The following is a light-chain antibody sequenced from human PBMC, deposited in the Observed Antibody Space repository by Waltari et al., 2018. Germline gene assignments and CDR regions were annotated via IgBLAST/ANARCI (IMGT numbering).Light chain of an antibody. CDR2: GKN. J-gene: IGLJ3*02. CDR3: NSLDSSGNRV. Sequence: YQRTPGHAPVLVIYGKNNRPSGMPDRFSGSSSGNTASLTITGAQAEDEADYYCNSLDSSGNRVFGGGTKLTVL. V-gene: IGLV3-19*01.